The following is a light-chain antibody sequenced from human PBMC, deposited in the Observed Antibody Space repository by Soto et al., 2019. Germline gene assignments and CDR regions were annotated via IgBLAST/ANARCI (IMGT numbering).Light chain of an antibody. CDR1: SSDIGAYNF. V-gene: IGLV2-14*03. CDR2: DVN. J-gene: IGLJ2*01. CDR3: SSYTSSSTYVV. Sequence: QSVLTQPASVSGSPGQSITISCTGTSSDIGAYNFVSWYQQHPGKAPKLMLYDVNIRPSGVSNRFSGSKSGNTASLTISGLQAEDEADYYCSSYTSSSTYVVFGGGTQLTVL.